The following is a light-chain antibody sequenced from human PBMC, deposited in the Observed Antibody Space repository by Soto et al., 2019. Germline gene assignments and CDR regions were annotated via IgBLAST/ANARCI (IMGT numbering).Light chain of an antibody. V-gene: IGLV2-8*01. Sequence: QSVLPQPPSASGSLGQLVTISCTGTASDVGVYNYVSWYQQHPGKAPKLMIYEVTKRPSGVPDRLSGSKSGNTASLTVSGLQAEDEADYYCSSYAGSSTLYVFGNGTKVTVL. CDR3: SSYAGSSTLYV. J-gene: IGLJ1*01. CDR2: EVT. CDR1: ASDVGVYNY.